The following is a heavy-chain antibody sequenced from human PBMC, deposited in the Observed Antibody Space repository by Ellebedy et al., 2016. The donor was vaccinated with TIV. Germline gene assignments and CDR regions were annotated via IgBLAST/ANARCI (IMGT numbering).Heavy chain of an antibody. D-gene: IGHD2-2*02. CDR1: GFTFSSYS. CDR3: ARSPYTGYSDLGFDY. J-gene: IGHJ4*02. Sequence: GESLKISCAASGFTFSSYSMNWVRQAPGKGLEWVSHISLSSSTIYYADSVKGRFTISRDNAKNSLYLQMNSLRADDTAVYYCARSPYTGYSDLGFDYWGQGSLVTVSS. CDR2: ISLSSSTI. V-gene: IGHV3-48*04.